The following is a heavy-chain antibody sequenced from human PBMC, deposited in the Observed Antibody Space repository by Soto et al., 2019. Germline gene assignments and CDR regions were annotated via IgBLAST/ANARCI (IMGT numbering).Heavy chain of an antibody. D-gene: IGHD5-18*01. Sequence: GGSLRLSCAASGFTFSSYAMSWVRQAPGKGLEWVSTISGSGGHTYYADSVKGRFTLSRDNSKNTLYLQMNTLRAEDTAVYYCVTAPSEYYYYMDVWGEGTTVTVSS. V-gene: IGHV3-23*01. CDR2: ISGSGGHT. J-gene: IGHJ6*03. CDR3: VTAPSEYYYYMDV. CDR1: GFTFSSYA.